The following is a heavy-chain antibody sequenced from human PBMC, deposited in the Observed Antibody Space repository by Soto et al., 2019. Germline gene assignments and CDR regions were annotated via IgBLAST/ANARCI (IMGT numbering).Heavy chain of an antibody. CDR1: GGSISSGGYY. D-gene: IGHD2-2*01. V-gene: IGHV4-31*03. CDR3: ARLVPAAISNYYYYGMDV. Sequence: PSETLSLTCTVSGGSISSGGYYWSWIRQHPGKGLEWIGYIYYSGSTYYNPSLKSRVTISVDTSKNQFSLKLSSVTAADTAVYYCARLVPAAISNYYYYGMDVWGQGTTVTVSS. CDR2: IYYSGST. J-gene: IGHJ6*02.